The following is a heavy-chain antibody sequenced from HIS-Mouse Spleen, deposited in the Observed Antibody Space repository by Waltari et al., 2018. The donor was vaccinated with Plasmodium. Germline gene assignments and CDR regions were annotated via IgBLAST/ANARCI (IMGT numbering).Heavy chain of an antibody. J-gene: IGHJ3*02. Sequence: EVQLVESGGGLVQPGGSLRLSCAAPGFTFSSSDMHWVRQATGKGLVWVSAIGTAGDTYYPGSVKGRFTISRENAKNSLYLQMNSLRAGDTAVYYCARGRWNHAFDIWGQGTMVTVSS. CDR2: IGTAGDT. D-gene: IGHD1-1*01. CDR1: GFTFSSSD. CDR3: ARGRWNHAFDI. V-gene: IGHV3-13*01.